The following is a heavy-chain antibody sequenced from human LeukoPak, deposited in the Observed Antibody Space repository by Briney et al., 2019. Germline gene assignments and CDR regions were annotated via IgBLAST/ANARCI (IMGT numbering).Heavy chain of an antibody. V-gene: IGHV4-34*01. D-gene: IGHD2-2*02. CDR2: INHSGST. Sequence: SETLSLTCAVYGGSFSGYYWSWIRQPPGKGLEWIGEINHSGSTNHNPSLKSRVTISVDTSKNQFSLKLSSVTAADTAVYYCARGLPIVVVPAAIVWFDPWGQGTLVTVSS. J-gene: IGHJ5*02. CDR3: ARGLPIVVVPAAIVWFDP. CDR1: GGSFSGYY.